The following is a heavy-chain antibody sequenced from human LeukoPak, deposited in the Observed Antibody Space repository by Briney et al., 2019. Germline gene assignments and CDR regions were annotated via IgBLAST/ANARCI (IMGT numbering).Heavy chain of an antibody. V-gene: IGHV3-30*04. CDR2: ISYDGSNK. CDR1: GFTFSSYA. CDR3: AREQLFTHGFDP. J-gene: IGHJ5*02. Sequence: GGSLRLSCAASGFTFSSYAMHWVRQAPGKGLEWVAVISYDGSNKYYADSVKGRFTISRDNSKNTLYLQMNSLRAEDTAVYYCAREQLFTHGFDPWGQGTLSPSPQ. D-gene: IGHD3-10*01.